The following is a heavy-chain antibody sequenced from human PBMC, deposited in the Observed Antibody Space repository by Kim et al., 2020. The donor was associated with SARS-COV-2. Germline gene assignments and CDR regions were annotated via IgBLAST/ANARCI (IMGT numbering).Heavy chain of an antibody. J-gene: IGHJ6*02. Sequence: ASVKVSCKASGYTFTGYYIQWVLQAPGQGLEWMGRINPTNGGPIYAQNFQGRVTMTRDTSISTAYMELSSLTSDDTAVYYCARNLAHMDVWGQGTTVTVSS. CDR1: GYTFTGYY. CDR3: ARNLAHMDV. CDR2: INPTNGGP. V-gene: IGHV1-2*06.